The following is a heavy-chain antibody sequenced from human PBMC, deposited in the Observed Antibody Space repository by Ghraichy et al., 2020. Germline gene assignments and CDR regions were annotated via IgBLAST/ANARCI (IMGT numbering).Heavy chain of an antibody. Sequence: GGSLRLSCAASGFTFSTYAMTWVRQAPGKGLEWVSCISGSGGSTYYADSVMGRFTISRDNSKNTLYLQMNSLRAEDTALYYCAKSMGYSGYDFPSMDVWGQGTTVTVSS. CDR3: AKSMGYSGYDFPSMDV. V-gene: IGHV3-23*01. CDR1: GFTFSTYA. CDR2: ISGSGGST. D-gene: IGHD5-12*01. J-gene: IGHJ6*02.